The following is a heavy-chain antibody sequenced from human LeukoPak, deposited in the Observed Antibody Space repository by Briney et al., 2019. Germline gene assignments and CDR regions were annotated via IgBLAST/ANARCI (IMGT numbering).Heavy chain of an antibody. J-gene: IGHJ4*02. V-gene: IGHV4-34*01. Sequence: SETLSLTCAVYGGSFSGYYWSWIRQPPGKGLEWIGEINHSGSTNYNPSLKGRVTISVDTSKNQFSLKLSSVTAADTAVYYCARRVGRDIVVVPAEGLDYWGQGTLVTVSS. CDR1: GGSFSGYY. CDR3: ARRVGRDIVVVPAEGLDY. D-gene: IGHD2-2*01. CDR2: INHSGST.